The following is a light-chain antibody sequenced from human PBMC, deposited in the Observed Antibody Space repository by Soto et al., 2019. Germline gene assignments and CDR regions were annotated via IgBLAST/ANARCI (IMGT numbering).Light chain of an antibody. V-gene: IGKV1-8*01. CDR1: QGISSY. J-gene: IGKJ4*01. Sequence: AIRMTQSPSSFSASTGDRVTITCRASQGISSYLAWYQQKPGKAPKLLIYAASTLQSGVPSRFSGSGSGTDFTLTISCLQSEDFATYYYQQYYSYPRAFGGGTKVDIK. CDR3: QQYYSYPRA. CDR2: AAS.